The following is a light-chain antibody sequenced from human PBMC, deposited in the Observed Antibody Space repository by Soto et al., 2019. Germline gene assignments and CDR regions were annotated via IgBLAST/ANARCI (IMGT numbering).Light chain of an antibody. CDR1: SGDIGTYNL. J-gene: IGLJ2*01. CDR3: NSYAGGLVL. V-gene: IGLV2-14*02. Sequence: QSALTQPASVSGSPGQSITVSCIGTSGDIGTYNLVSWYQQYPGKAPKLMIFEVNKRPSGVPPRFSGSKSANTASLTISGLQAADEADYYCNSYAGGLVLFGGGTKLTVL. CDR2: EVN.